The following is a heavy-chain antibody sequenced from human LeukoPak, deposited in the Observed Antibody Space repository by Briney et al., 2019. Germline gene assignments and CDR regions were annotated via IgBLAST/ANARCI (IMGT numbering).Heavy chain of an antibody. CDR3: ARAYKDRSLAGKKEFFQH. J-gene: IGHJ1*01. CDR1: GFTFDNYA. CDR2: IGWNSGTI. D-gene: IGHD6-19*01. Sequence: GGSLRLSCAASGFTFDNYAMNWVRQVPGKGLEWISLIGWNSGTIGYADSVKGRFTISRDNANNFLCLQMNSLRAEDTALYYCARAYKDRSLAGKKEFFQHWGQGTLVTVSS. V-gene: IGHV3-9*01.